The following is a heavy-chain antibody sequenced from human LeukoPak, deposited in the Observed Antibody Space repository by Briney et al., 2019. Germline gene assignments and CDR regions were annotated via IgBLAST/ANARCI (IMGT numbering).Heavy chain of an antibody. CDR1: GFSLSTSGVG. D-gene: IGHD3-16*01. Sequence: SGPTLVKPTQTLTLTCTFSGFSLSTSGVGVGWIRQPPGKALEWLALIYGNDDKRYRPSLKSRLTITKDTSKNQVVLTMTNMDPVDTGTYYCAHIAMSYDYIWGSSDYYYYMDVWGKGTTVT. CDR2: IYGNDDK. J-gene: IGHJ6*03. CDR3: AHIAMSYDYIWGSSDYYYYMDV. V-gene: IGHV2-5*01.